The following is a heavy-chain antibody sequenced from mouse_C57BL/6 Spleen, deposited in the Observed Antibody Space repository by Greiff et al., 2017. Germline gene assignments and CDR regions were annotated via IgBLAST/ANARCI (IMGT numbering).Heavy chain of an antibody. V-gene: IGHV1-22*01. Sequence: EVQLVESGPELVKPGASVKMSWKASGYTFTDYNMHWVKQSHGKSLEWIGYINPNNGGTSYNQKFKGKATLTVNKSSSTAYMELRSLTSEDSAVYYCARFRYYYGSSLYYAMDDWGQGTSVTVSS. CDR3: ARFRYYYGSSLYYAMDD. D-gene: IGHD1-1*01. CDR1: GYTFTDYN. J-gene: IGHJ4*01. CDR2: INPNNGGT.